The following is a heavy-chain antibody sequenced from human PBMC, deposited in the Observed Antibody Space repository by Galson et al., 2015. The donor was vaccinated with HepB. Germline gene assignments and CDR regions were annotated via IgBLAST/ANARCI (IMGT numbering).Heavy chain of an antibody. Sequence: ETLSLTCTVSGGSVSSGSYYWTWIRQPPGKGLEWIGYIYYTGSTTYNPSLKSRVTISLDTSKNQFSLKLSSVTAADTAVYYCARDEDYDSSGYYGYWGQETLVTVSS. CDR2: IYYTGST. V-gene: IGHV4-61*01. D-gene: IGHD3-22*01. CDR3: ARDEDYDSSGYYGY. CDR1: GGSVSSGSYY. J-gene: IGHJ4*02.